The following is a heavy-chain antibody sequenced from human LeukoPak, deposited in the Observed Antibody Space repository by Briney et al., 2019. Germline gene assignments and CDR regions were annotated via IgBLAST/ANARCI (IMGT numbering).Heavy chain of an antibody. Sequence: PGGSLRLSCAASGFTFDDYAMHWVRQAPGKGQEWVSGIRWNSGSLGYEDSVKGRFTISRDNAKNSLYLQMNSLRAEDTALYYCAKVGGRWYLDLWGRGTLVTVPS. J-gene: IGHJ2*01. CDR2: IRWNSGSL. CDR3: AKVGGRWYLDL. V-gene: IGHV3-9*01. CDR1: GFTFDDYA. D-gene: IGHD3-3*01.